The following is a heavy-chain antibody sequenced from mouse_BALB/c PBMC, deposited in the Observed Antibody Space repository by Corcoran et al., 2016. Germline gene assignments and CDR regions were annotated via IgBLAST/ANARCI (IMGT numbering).Heavy chain of an antibody. J-gene: IGHJ2*01. V-gene: IGHV3-6*02. Sequence: DVQLQESGPGLVKPSQSLSLTCSVTGHSITSGYYWNWIRQFPGNKLEWMGYISYDGSNNYNPSLKNRISITRDTSKNQFFLKLNSVTTEDTTTYYCARGPHYYGDYWGQGTTLTVSS. CDR1: GHSITSGYY. D-gene: IGHD1-2*01. CDR3: ARGPHYYGDY. CDR2: ISYDGSN.